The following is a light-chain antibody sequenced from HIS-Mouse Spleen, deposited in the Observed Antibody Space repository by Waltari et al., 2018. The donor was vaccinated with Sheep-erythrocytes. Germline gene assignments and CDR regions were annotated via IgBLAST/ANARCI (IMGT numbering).Light chain of an antibody. V-gene: IGKV3-11*01. J-gene: IGKJ4*01. CDR1: QSVSSY. CDR3: QQRSNWLT. Sequence: TQSPSSVSASVGDRVTITCRASQSVSSYLAWYQQKPGQAPRLLIYDASNRATGIPARFSGSGSWTDFTLTISSLEPEDFAVYYCQQRSNWLTFGGGTKVEIK. CDR2: DAS.